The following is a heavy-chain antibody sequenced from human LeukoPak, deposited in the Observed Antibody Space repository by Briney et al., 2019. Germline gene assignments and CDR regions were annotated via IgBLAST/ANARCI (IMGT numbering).Heavy chain of an antibody. D-gene: IGHD3-22*01. Sequence: SETLSLTCAVNGGSFSGYYWSWIRQPPGKGLEWIGEIDHSGSTNYNPSLKSRVTISVDTSKNQFSLKLSSVTAADTAVYYCARVAPFYDSSGYYSGSAFDIWGQGTMVTVSS. J-gene: IGHJ3*02. V-gene: IGHV4-34*01. CDR3: ARVAPFYDSSGYYSGSAFDI. CDR2: IDHSGST. CDR1: GGSFSGYY.